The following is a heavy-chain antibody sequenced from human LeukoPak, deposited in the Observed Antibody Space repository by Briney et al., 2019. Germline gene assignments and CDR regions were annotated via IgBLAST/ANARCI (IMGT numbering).Heavy chain of an antibody. Sequence: ASVKVSCKASGYTFTSYRITWVRQAPGQGLEWMGWISPYNGNTNYVQKLQGRVTMTTDTSTSTAYMELRSLRSDDTAVYYCARDGGAAGPDYWGQGTLVTVSS. CDR2: ISPYNGNT. D-gene: IGHD6-13*01. J-gene: IGHJ4*02. V-gene: IGHV1-18*01. CDR1: GYTFTSYR. CDR3: ARDGGAAGPDY.